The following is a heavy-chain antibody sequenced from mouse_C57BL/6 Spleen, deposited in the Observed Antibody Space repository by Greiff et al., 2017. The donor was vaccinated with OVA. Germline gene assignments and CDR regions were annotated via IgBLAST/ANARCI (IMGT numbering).Heavy chain of an antibody. CDR3: ARSDDYGGYYLEY. CDR2: IDPSDSET. CDR1: GYTFTSYW. Sequence: QVQLQQPGAELVRPGSSVKLSCKASGYTFTSYWMHWVKQRPIQGLEWIGNIDPSDSETHYNQKFKGKATLTVDTSSSTAYMQLSSLTSEDSAVYYSARSDDYGGYYLEYWGQGTTLTVSS. V-gene: IGHV1-52*01. D-gene: IGHD2-4*01. J-gene: IGHJ2*01.